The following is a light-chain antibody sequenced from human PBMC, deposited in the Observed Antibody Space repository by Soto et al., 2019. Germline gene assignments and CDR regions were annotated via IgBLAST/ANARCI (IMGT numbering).Light chain of an antibody. Sequence: DIQMTQSPTSLSASVRDRVTVTCQASQSVSSFLNWYQQKPGKAPKLLIYTASSLQSGVPSRFSGSGSGTDFTLTISSLQPEDFATYYCQQSVASPLTFGGGTKVEIK. CDR2: TAS. CDR3: QQSVASPLT. J-gene: IGKJ4*01. CDR1: QSVSSF. V-gene: IGKV1-39*01.